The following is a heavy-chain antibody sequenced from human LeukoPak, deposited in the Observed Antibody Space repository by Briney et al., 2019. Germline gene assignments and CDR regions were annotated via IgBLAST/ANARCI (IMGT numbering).Heavy chain of an antibody. CDR2: IYYTGTT. V-gene: IGHV4-59*12. Sequence: PSETLSLTCTMTGDSTNTYFWSWIRQPPGKGLEWIGYIYYTGTTNYNPSLKSRVTISVDTSKNQFSLKLSSVTAADTAVYYCARGQLGSSWYGSYYYYGMDVWGQGTTVTVSS. CDR1: GDSTNTYF. CDR3: ARGQLGSSWYGSYYYYGMDV. D-gene: IGHD6-13*01. J-gene: IGHJ6*02.